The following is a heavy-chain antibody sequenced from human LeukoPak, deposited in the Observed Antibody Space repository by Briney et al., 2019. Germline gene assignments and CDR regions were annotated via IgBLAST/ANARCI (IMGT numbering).Heavy chain of an antibody. V-gene: IGHV3-23*01. D-gene: IGHD6-19*01. CDR3: AKGPVRDYYYYMDV. CDR2: ISGSGGST. CDR1: GFTFNNYA. Sequence: GGSLRLSCVASGFTFNNYAISWVRQAPGKGLEWVSGISGSGGSTNYVDSVKGRFTISRDNSKNTLYLQMNSLRAEDTAEYYCAKGPVRDYYYYMDVWGRGITATVSS. J-gene: IGHJ6*03.